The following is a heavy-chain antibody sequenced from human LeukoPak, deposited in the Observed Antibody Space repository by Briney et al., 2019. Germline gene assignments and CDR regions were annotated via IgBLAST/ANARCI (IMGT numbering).Heavy chain of an antibody. D-gene: IGHD3-22*01. Sequence: GESLKISCKGSGYSFTSYWISWVRQMPGKGLEWMGRIDPSDSYTNYSPSFQGHVTISADKSISTAYLQWSSLKASDTAMYYCASPTYYYDSSGYEGAFDIWGQGTMVTVSS. CDR2: IDPSDSYT. J-gene: IGHJ3*02. CDR1: GYSFTSYW. V-gene: IGHV5-10-1*01. CDR3: ASPTYYYDSSGYEGAFDI.